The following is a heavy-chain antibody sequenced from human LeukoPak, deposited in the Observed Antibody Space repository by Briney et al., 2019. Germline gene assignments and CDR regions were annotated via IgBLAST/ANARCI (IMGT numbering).Heavy chain of an antibody. CDR2: IYYSGST. D-gene: IGHD3-3*01. J-gene: IGHJ6*03. V-gene: IGHV4-59*01. CDR3: ARGDFCSKSNCYLRPMDV. CDR1: GGSISDYY. Sequence: SETLSLTCTVSGGSISDYYWNWIRQPPGKGLEWIGYIYYSGSTTYNPSLKSRVTMSVDTAKNQFSLKLRSVTAADTAIYYCARGDFCSKSNCYLRPMDVWGKGTTVTVSS.